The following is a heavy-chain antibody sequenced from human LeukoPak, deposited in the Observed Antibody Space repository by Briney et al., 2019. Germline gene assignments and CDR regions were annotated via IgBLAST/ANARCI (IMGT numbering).Heavy chain of an antibody. Sequence: ASVKVSCKASGYIFSKYAITWVRQAPGQGLEWMGWISVNNDNTKYAQKFQGRVTMTTDTSTSTAHMELRSLRSDDTAVYYCARVYTGTGTDSDAFDIWGQGTMVTVSS. CDR2: ISVNNDNT. CDR3: ARVYTGTGTDSDAFDI. CDR1: GYIFSKYA. J-gene: IGHJ3*02. V-gene: IGHV1-18*01. D-gene: IGHD6-13*01.